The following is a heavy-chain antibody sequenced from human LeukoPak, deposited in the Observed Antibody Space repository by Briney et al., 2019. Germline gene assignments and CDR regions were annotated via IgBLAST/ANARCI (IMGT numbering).Heavy chain of an antibody. Sequence: GGSLRLSCAASGFTFSSYSMNWVRQAPGKGLEWVSSISSSSSYIYYADSVKGRFTISRDNAKNSLYLQMNSLRAEDTAVYYCARDRESWLVQGFFDYWGQGTLVTVSS. D-gene: IGHD6-19*01. CDR2: ISSSSSYI. V-gene: IGHV3-21*01. CDR1: GFTFSSYS. CDR3: ARDRESWLVQGFFDY. J-gene: IGHJ4*02.